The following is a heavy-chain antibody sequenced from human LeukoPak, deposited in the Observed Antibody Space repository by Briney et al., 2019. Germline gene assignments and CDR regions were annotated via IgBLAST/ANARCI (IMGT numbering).Heavy chain of an antibody. CDR3: ATGPYTAFEM. J-gene: IGHJ3*02. CDR1: GFTFTKFW. D-gene: IGHD2-2*02. V-gene: IGHV3-74*01. CDR2: VKGDGIST. Sequence: PGGSLRLSCAASGFTFTKFWMHWVRQAPGRGLVWVSRVKGDGISTLYADSVKGRFTISRDNAKNTLYLQINSLRADDTALYYCATGPYTAFEMWGQGTMVTVSP.